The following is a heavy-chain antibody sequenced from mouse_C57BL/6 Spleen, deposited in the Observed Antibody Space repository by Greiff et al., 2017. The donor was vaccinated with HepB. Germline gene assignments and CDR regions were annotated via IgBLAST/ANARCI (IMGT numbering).Heavy chain of an antibody. V-gene: IGHV1-22*01. Sequence: EVQLQQSGPELVKPGASVKMSCKASGYTFTDYNMHWVKQSHGKSLEWIGYINPNNGGTSYNQKFKGKATLTVNKSSSTAYMEIRSLTSEDSAVYYCAREGYYGSTRYWYFDVWGTGTTVTVSS. CDR1: GYTFTDYN. J-gene: IGHJ1*03. CDR3: AREGYYGSTRYWYFDV. CDR2: INPNNGGT. D-gene: IGHD1-1*01.